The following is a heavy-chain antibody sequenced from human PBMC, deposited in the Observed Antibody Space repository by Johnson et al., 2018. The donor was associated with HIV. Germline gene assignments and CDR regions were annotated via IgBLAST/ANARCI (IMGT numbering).Heavy chain of an antibody. J-gene: IGHJ3*02. D-gene: IGHD3-16*02. Sequence: VQLVESGGGLVQPGGSLRLSCAASGFTFSSYWMHWVRQAPGKGLVWVSRINSDGSSTSYADSVKGRFTISRDNAKNTLYLQMNSLRAEDTAVYYCARDYSDYVWGIYRFGAFDIWGQGTMVTVSS. V-gene: IGHV3-74*01. CDR1: GFTFSSYW. CDR2: INSDGSST. CDR3: ARDYSDYVWGIYRFGAFDI.